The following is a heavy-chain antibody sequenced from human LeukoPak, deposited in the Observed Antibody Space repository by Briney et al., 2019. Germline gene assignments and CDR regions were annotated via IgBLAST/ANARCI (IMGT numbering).Heavy chain of an antibody. CDR2: IYYSGST. CDR1: GGSISSYY. CDR3: ARHTIEFDY. V-gene: IGHV4-59*08. Sequence: SSETLSLTCTVSGGSISSYYWSWIRQPPGKGLEWIGYIYYSGSTNNNPSLKSRVTISVDTSKNQFSLKLSSVTAADTAVYYCARHTIEFDYWGQGTLVTVSS. J-gene: IGHJ4*02. D-gene: IGHD1-1*01.